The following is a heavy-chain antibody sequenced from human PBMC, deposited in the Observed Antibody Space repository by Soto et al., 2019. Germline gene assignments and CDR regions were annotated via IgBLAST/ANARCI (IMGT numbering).Heavy chain of an antibody. V-gene: IGHV1-69*01. J-gene: IGHJ4*02. CDR3: ARQNRDTPMVPFDV. CDR2: LVPQFGTP. CDR1: RGTFNRYA. Sequence: QVQLVQSGAEVKKPGSSVKVSCLASRGTFNRYAINLVRQSPGHVLEWRGALVPQFGTPNYAQKFHDRVKIAADESTNTTSMELRGLTSDDTAVYYCARQNRDTPMVPFDVWGQGTLVTVSS. D-gene: IGHD5-18*01.